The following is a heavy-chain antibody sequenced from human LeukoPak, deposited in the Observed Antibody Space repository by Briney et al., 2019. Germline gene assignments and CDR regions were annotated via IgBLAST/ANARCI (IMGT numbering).Heavy chain of an antibody. J-gene: IGHJ6*02. Sequence: SETLSLTCTVSGGSISSGGYYWSWIRQHPGKGLEWIGYIYYSGSTYYNPSLKSRVTISVDTSKNQFSLKLSSVTAADTAVYYCARAKPTVVVVAATRGYYYGMDVWGQGTTVTVSS. D-gene: IGHD2-15*01. CDR2: IYYSGST. CDR3: ARAKPTVVVVAATRGYYYGMDV. V-gene: IGHV4-31*03. CDR1: GGSISSGGYY.